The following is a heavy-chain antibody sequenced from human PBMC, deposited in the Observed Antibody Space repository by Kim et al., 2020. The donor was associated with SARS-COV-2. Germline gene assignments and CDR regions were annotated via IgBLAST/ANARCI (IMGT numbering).Heavy chain of an antibody. D-gene: IGHD4-17*01. CDR3: ARGTTTPSHTYYYYGMDV. J-gene: IGHJ6*02. V-gene: IGHV3-11*01. Sequence: KGRFTISRDNAKNSLYLQMNSRRAEDTAVYYCARGTTTPSHTYYYYGMDVWGQGTTVTVSS.